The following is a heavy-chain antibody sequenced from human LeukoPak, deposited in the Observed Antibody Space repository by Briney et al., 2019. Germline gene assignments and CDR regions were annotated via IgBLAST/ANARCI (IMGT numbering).Heavy chain of an antibody. V-gene: IGHV4-34*01. D-gene: IGHD4-17*01. CDR3: ARAGYGDSDFDY. Sequence: SETLSLTCAVYGGSFSGYYWSWIRQPPGKGLEWIGEINHSGSTNYNPSLKSRVTISIDTSKNQVSLKLSSVTAADTAVYYCARAGYGDSDFDYWGQGTLVTVSS. CDR2: INHSGST. J-gene: IGHJ4*02. CDR1: GGSFSGYY.